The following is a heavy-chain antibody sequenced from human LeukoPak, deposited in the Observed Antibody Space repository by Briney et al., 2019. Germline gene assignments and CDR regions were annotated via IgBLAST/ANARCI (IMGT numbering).Heavy chain of an antibody. CDR2: IRSKAYGGTT. J-gene: IGHJ4*02. V-gene: IGHV3-49*04. D-gene: IGHD5/OR15-5a*01. Sequence: GGSLRLSCTASGFTFGDYGLSWVRQAPGKGLEWVGFIRSKAYGGTTEYAASVKGRFTISRDDSKSIAYLQMNSLKTEDTAVYYCTRGLRRLDYWGQGTLVTVSS. CDR1: GFTFGDYG. CDR3: TRGLRRLDY.